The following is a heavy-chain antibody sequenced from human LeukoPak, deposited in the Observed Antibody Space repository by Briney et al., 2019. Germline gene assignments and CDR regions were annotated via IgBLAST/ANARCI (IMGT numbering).Heavy chain of an antibody. CDR1: GYTFTNYY. CDR3: ATDPEQLVLGY. J-gene: IGHJ4*02. V-gene: IGHV1-69-2*01. Sequence: ASVKISCKASGYTFTNYYMNWVQQAPGKGLEWMGLVDPEDGETIYAEKFQGRVTITADTSTDTAYMELSSLRSEDTAVYYCATDPEQLVLGYWGQGTLVTVSS. CDR2: VDPEDGET. D-gene: IGHD6-13*01.